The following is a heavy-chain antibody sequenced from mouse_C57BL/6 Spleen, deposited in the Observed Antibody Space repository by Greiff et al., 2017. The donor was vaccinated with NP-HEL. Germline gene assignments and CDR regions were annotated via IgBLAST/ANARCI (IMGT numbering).Heavy chain of an antibody. V-gene: IGHV5-4*01. Sequence: EVQGVESGGGLVKPGGSLKLSCAASGFTFSSYAMSWVRQTPEKRLEWVATISDGGSYTYYPDNVKGRFTISRDNAKNNLYLQMSHLKSEDTAMYYCARDRLGAHDFDYWGKGTTLTVSS. CDR1: GFTFSSYA. D-gene: IGHD2-2*01. CDR2: ISDGGSYT. J-gene: IGHJ2*01. CDR3: ARDRLGAHDFDY.